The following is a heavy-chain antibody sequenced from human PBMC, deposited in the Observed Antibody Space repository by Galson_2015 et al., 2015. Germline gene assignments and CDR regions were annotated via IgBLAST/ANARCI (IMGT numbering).Heavy chain of an antibody. Sequence: SLRLSCAASGFIFSDYYMSWIRQAPGKGLEWVSYISSSSSTIYYADSVKGRFTISRDTAQNSLYLQMNSLRDEDTAVYYCARGSGYIAAAGNFDYWGQGTLVTVSS. CDR1: GFIFSDYY. CDR3: ARGSGYIAAAGNFDY. CDR2: ISSSSSTI. V-gene: IGHV3-11*04. J-gene: IGHJ4*02. D-gene: IGHD6-13*01.